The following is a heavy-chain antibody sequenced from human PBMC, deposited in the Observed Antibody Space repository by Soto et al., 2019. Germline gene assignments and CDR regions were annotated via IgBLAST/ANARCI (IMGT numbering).Heavy chain of an antibody. CDR3: ARTDNVGYYQH. D-gene: IGHD3-3*01. CDR1: GVSIISIYQ. J-gene: IGHJ1*01. Sequence: SGTLSLTCAASGVSIISIYQCACIRPPPGRGVGWIASIYHTGNTYYTPSLKSRFTISVDTSKNQFSLRLSSVTAADSAVYFCARTDNVGYYQHFGQGNLVTVSS. V-gene: IGHV4-38-2*01. CDR2: IYHTGNT.